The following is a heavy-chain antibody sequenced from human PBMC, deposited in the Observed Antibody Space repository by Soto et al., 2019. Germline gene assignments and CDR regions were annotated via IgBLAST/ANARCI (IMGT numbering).Heavy chain of an antibody. Sequence: GASVKVSCKASGFTFRSYYMHWVRQAPGQGLEWMGIINPSGGSTNYAQTFQGRVTMTRDTSTSTVYMDLSSLRSEDTAVYYCARGVGSGCTSTSGHDAFDCWGQGTLVTVSS. V-gene: IGHV1-46*01. CDR2: INPSGGST. CDR1: GFTFRSYY. D-gene: IGHD2-2*01. J-gene: IGHJ4*02. CDR3: ARGVGSGCTSTSGHDAFDC.